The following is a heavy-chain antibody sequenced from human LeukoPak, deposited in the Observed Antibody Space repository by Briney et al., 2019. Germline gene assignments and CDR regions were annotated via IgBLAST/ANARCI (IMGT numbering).Heavy chain of an antibody. CDR2: IKQDGSEK. J-gene: IGHJ4*02. CDR3: ARVEPTASNDY. CDR1: GSGFSSYW. V-gene: IGHV3-7*01. Sequence: PGGSLRLSCEASGSGFSSYWMSWVRQAPGRGLEWVANIKQDGSEKNYVDSVKGRFTISRDNGNNLLYLQMNGLRDEDTAVYYCARVEPTASNDYWGQGTLVTVSS. D-gene: IGHD1-1*01.